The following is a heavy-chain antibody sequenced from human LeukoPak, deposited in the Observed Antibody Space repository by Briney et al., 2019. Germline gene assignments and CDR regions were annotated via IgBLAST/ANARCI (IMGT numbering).Heavy chain of an antibody. D-gene: IGHD6-13*01. J-gene: IGHJ4*02. Sequence: SETLSLTCTVSGGSISSHYWSWIRQPPGKGLEWIGYIYYSGSTNYNPSPKSRVTISVDTSKNQFSLKLSSVTAADTAVYYCARDRFAYSSRNHYFDYWGQGTLVTVSS. V-gene: IGHV4-59*11. CDR2: IYYSGST. CDR1: GGSISSHY. CDR3: ARDRFAYSSRNHYFDY.